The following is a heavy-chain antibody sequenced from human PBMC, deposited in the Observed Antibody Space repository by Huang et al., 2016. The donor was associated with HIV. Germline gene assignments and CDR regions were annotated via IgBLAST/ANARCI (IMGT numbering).Heavy chain of an antibody. CDR3: VRDPRIQSWLNYFDY. CDR2: INSDGSSS. Sequence: EVQLVESGGGLVQPGGSLRLSCAASGFTFSSYWMHWVLQAPGKGLVWVSRINSDGSSSGCADSVKGRFTISRDNAKNTLYLQMNSLRAEDTAVYYCVRDPRIQSWLNYFDYWGQGTLVSVSS. V-gene: IGHV3-74*01. J-gene: IGHJ4*02. CDR1: GFTFSSYW. D-gene: IGHD3-22*01.